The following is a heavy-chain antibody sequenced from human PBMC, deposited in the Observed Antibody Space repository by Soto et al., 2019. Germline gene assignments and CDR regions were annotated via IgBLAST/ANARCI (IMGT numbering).Heavy chain of an antibody. CDR2: TYYSGST. V-gene: IGHV4-59*08. J-gene: IGHJ4*02. Sequence: PPETLSLTCNVSGGSISSSYWSWLRQPPGKGLEWIGYTYYSGSTNYNPSLKSQVTISVDTSKNQFSLKLSSVTAADTAVYYCAKIRDDNFDYWGQGTLVTVS. CDR3: AKIRDDNFDY. D-gene: IGHD3-22*01. CDR1: GGSISSSY.